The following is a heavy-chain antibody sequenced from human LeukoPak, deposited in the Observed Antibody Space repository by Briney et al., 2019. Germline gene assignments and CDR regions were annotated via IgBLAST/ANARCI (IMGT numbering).Heavy chain of an antibody. D-gene: IGHD3-3*01. CDR1: GFIFSNYG. Sequence: GGSLRLSCAASGFIFSNYGMNWVRQAPGKGLEWVAAISASGSATSYADSVRGRFTISRDNSKSTTYLQMNSLRAEDTAIFYCAKDLCLRDSWSGYFDYWGQGIPVTVSS. V-gene: IGHV3-23*01. J-gene: IGHJ4*02. CDR2: ISASGSAT. CDR3: AKDLCLRDSWSGYFDY.